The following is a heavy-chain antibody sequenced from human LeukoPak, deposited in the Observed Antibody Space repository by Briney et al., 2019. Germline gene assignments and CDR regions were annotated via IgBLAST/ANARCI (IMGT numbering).Heavy chain of an antibody. CDR1: GFTFSSYA. Sequence: GGSLRLSCAASGFTFSSYAMHWVRQAPGKGLEWVAVISYDGSNKYYADSVKGRFTISRDNSKNTLYLQMNSLRAEDTAVYYCARGEEPSDGDYVYFGYWGLGTLVTVSS. CDR3: ARGEEPSDGDYVYFGY. CDR2: ISYDGSNK. D-gene: IGHD4-17*01. J-gene: IGHJ4*02. V-gene: IGHV3-30-3*01.